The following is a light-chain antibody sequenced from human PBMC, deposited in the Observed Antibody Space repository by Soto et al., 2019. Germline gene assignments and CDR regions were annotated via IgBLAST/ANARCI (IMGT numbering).Light chain of an antibody. CDR2: DVS. CDR1: NSDVGGYNF. J-gene: IGLJ1*01. CDR3: SSYTSSSIPYV. V-gene: IGLV2-14*01. Sequence: QSVLTQPASVSGSPGQSITISCTGTNSDVGGYNFVSWYQQHPGKAPKLMIYDVSNRPSGVSNRFSGSKSGNTASLNISGRQAEDDADYYCSSYTSSSIPYVFGIGTKVTVL.